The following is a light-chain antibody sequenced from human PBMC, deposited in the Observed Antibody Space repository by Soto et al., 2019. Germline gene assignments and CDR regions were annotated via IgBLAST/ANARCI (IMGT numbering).Light chain of an antibody. CDR1: QNILYGSDNKNY. CDR2: WAS. Sequence: DMVMTQSPESLAVSLGERATFHCRCSQNILYGSDNKNYLAWYQQKPGQPPNLLISWASTRESGVPDRFSGSGSGTEFTLTISSLQPEDVAVYYCEQYYSAPLTFGGGTRVEIK. CDR3: EQYYSAPLT. V-gene: IGKV4-1*01. J-gene: IGKJ4*01.